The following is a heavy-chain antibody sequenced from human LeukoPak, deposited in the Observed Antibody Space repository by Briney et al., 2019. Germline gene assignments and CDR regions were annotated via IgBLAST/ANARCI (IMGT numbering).Heavy chain of an antibody. CDR3: ARGVCGSGSYYQPNFDY. J-gene: IGHJ4*02. V-gene: IGHV4-34*01. Sequence: SETLSLTCAVYGGSFSGYYWSWIRQPPGKGLEWIGEINHSGSTNYNPSLKSRVTISVDTSKNQFSLKLSSVTAADTAVYYCARGVCGSGSYYQPNFDYWGQGTLVTVSS. CDR2: INHSGST. CDR1: GGSFSGYY. D-gene: IGHD3-10*01.